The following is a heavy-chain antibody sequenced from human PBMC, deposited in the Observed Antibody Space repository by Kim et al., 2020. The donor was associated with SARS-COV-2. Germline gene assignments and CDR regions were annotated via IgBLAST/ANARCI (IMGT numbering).Heavy chain of an antibody. D-gene: IGHD2-2*01. V-gene: IGHV3-20*04. CDR3: VRDYAGGPFDL. Sequence: GGSLRLSCAASGFAFDVYGMNWVRQTPGKGLEWVSGINRNSGSRGYADFVRGRFTISRDNAKRSLYMQINGLRVEDTALYYCVRDYAGGPFDLWGQGSLVTVSS. CDR2: INRNSGSR. J-gene: IGHJ4*02. CDR1: GFAFDVYG.